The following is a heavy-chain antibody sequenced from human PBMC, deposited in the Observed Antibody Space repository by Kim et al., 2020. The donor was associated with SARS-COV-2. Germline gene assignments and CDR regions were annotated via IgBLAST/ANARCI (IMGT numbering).Heavy chain of an antibody. J-gene: IGHJ4*02. CDR2: ISAYNGNT. Sequence: ASVKVSCKASGYTFISYGISWVRQAPGQGLEWIGWISAYNGNTNYAQKLQGRVTMTTDIFTSTAYMELRSLRSDDTAVYYCVRDTHYYDTSGYLSYWGQGTLVTVSS. V-gene: IGHV1-18*04. CDR3: VRDTHYYDTSGYLSY. D-gene: IGHD3-22*01. CDR1: GYTFISYG.